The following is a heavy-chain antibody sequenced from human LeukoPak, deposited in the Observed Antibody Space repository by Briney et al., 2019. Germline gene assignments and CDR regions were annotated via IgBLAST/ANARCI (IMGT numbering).Heavy chain of an antibody. CDR1: GFTFSSYS. CDR2: ISSSSTYI. J-gene: IGHJ4*02. CDR3: ARVPNYCSSASCYVDY. D-gene: IGHD2-2*01. V-gene: IGHV3-21*01. Sequence: GGSLRLSCAASGFTFSSYSMNWVRQAPGKGLEWVSFISSSSTYIHYADSVTGRFTISRDNAKNSLYLQMNSLRAEDTAVYYCARVPNYCSSASCYVDYWGQGTLVTVSS.